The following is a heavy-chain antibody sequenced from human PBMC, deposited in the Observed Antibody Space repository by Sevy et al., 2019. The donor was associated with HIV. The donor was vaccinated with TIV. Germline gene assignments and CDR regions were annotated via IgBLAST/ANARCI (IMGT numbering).Heavy chain of an antibody. V-gene: IGHV4-31*03. Sequence: SETLSLTCTVSGGSISSGGYYGSWIRQHPGKGLEWIGYIYDSGSTYYNPSLKSRVTISVDTSKNQFSLKLSSVTAADTAVYYCATCTSCYTLYAFDIWGQGTMVTVSS. CDR2: IYDSGST. D-gene: IGHD2-2*02. CDR3: ATCTSCYTLYAFDI. J-gene: IGHJ3*02. CDR1: GGSISSGGYY.